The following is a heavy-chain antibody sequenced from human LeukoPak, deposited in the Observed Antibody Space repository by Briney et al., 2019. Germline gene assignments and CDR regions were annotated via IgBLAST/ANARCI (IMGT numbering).Heavy chain of an antibody. D-gene: IGHD3-22*01. CDR1: GASISSYY. CDR2: IFPSGSI. J-gene: IGHJ6*03. CDR3: ARRRDETATAAGYYHMDV. Sequence: SQTLSLTCTVSGASISSYYWSWFRRPPGKGLEWIAYIFPSGSINFNPSLNTRVSISVDGSKNNFSLDLSSVTAADTAVYYCARRRDETATAAGYYHMDVWGKGTTVTVSS. V-gene: IGHV4-4*09.